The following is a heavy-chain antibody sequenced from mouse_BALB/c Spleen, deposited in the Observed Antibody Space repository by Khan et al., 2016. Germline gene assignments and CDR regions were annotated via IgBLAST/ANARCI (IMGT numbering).Heavy chain of an antibody. V-gene: IGHV2-2*02. CDR1: GFSLTTYD. D-gene: IGHD4-1*02. CDR2: IWSGGNT. Sequence: QVQLKESGPGLVQPSQSLSITCTVSGFSLTTYDVHWVRQSPGEGLEWLGVIWSGGNTDYNEAFISRLSISKDKSKSQVFFRMNSLEANDTAIYYCASLNLDPYWGQGTSVTVSS. J-gene: IGHJ4*01. CDR3: ASLNLDPY.